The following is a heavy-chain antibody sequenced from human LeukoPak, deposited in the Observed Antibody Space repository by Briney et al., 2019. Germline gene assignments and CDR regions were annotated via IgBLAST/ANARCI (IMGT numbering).Heavy chain of an antibody. V-gene: IGHV3-23*01. J-gene: IGHJ4*02. CDR2: ISGSGGST. CDR3: AKNVNYDILTGRIDY. CDR1: GFTFSSYA. D-gene: IGHD3-9*01. Sequence: HPGGSLRLSCAASGFTFSSYAMSWVRQAPGKGLEWVSAISGSGGSTYYADSVKGRFTISRDNSKNTLYLQMNSLRAEDTAVYYCAKNVNYDILTGRIDYWGQGTLVTVSS.